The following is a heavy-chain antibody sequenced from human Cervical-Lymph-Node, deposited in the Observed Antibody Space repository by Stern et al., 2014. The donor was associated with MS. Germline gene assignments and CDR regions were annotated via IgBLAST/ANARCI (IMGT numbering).Heavy chain of an antibody. V-gene: IGHV5-51*01. CDR3: VRRRDSAGYDTFDL. J-gene: IGHJ3*01. Sequence: VQLVQSGAEVKKPGESLKISCRTSGYTFSNFWIGWGRQMPGKGLEWMGVLYPADSDTTYRPAFQGHVPISADESISTAYLQWRSLKASDTAMYYCVRRRDSAGYDTFDLWGQGTMLIVSS. D-gene: IGHD3-22*01. CDR1: GYTFSNFW. CDR2: LYPADSDT.